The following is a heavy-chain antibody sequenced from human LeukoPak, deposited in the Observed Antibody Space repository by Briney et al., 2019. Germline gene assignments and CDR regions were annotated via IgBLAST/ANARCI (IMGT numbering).Heavy chain of an antibody. CDR1: GFTFRSYP. J-gene: IGHJ5*02. CDR2: ISYDGSDK. V-gene: IGHV3-30-3*01. CDR3: AKDLQGYTAMIT. D-gene: IGHD5-18*01. Sequence: GESLRLSCAASGFTFRSYPMHWVRQAPGKGLEWVALISYDGSDKYYADSVKGRFTISRDNSKNTLYLQMNSLRAEDTAVYYCAKDLQGYTAMITWGQGTLVTVSS.